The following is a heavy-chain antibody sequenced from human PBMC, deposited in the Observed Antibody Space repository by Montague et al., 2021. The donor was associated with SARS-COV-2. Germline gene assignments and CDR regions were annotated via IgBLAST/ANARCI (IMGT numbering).Heavy chain of an antibody. CDR1: GGSLSNDGYY. CDR3: ARRGASGSRGSQNFFPY. J-gene: IGHJ4*02. V-gene: IGHV4-39*01. D-gene: IGHD3-10*01. Sequence: SETLSLIRTVSGGSLSNDGYYWAWIRQPPGKGLEWLGSVYYNGNTYYNPALNSRVATSADPSKNHFSLELTSVTAADTAIYYCARRGASGSRGSQNFFPYWGQGALVIVSS. CDR2: VYYNGNT.